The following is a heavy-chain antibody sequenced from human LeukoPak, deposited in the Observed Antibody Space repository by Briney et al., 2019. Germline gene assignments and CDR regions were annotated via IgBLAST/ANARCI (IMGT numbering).Heavy chain of an antibody. J-gene: IGHJ6*04. CDR3: ITDDRPGSPGV. D-gene: IGHD1-14*01. Sequence: GGSLRLSCAASGFTVSSNYMSWVRQAPGKGLEWVAITRYDGSNEYYADSVKGRFTISRDNSKSTLYLQMNSLKAEDTAVYYCITDDRPGSPGVWGKGTTVTVSS. CDR2: TRYDGSNE. V-gene: IGHV3-30*02. CDR1: GFTVSSNY.